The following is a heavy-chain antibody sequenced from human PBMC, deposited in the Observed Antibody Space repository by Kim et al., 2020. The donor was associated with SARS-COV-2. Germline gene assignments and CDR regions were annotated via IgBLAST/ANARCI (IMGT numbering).Heavy chain of an antibody. Sequence: APKIQGRVTMTTDTPTRQAYMELRSLRSDDTAVYYCARELNDSGDPNLDYWGQGTLVTVSS. J-gene: IGHJ4*02. V-gene: IGHV1-18*01. CDR3: ARELNDSGDPNLDY. D-gene: IGHD4-17*01.